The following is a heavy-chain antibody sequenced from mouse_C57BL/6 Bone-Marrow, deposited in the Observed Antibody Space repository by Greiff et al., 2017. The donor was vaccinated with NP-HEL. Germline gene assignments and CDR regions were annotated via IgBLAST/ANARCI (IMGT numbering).Heavy chain of an antibody. J-gene: IGHJ1*03. V-gene: IGHV1-81*01. D-gene: IGHD1-1*01. Sequence: VQLVESGAELARPGASVKLSCKASGYTFTSYGISWVKQRTGQGLEWIGEIYPRSGNTYYNEKFKGKATLTADKSSSTAYMELRSLTSEDSAVYFCARDLYYYGSSYYWYFDVWGTGTTVTVSS. CDR2: IYPRSGNT. CDR1: GYTFTSYG. CDR3: ARDLYYYGSSYYWYFDV.